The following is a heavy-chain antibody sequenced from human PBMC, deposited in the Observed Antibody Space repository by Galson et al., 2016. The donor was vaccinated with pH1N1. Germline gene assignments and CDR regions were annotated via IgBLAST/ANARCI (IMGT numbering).Heavy chain of an antibody. Sequence: SLRLSCAPFGFSVSNTYMAWVRQAPGKGLDWVSLIYSGGTTYYAHSVKGRFTISRDISKNTLYLQMNNLRAEDTAVYYCARERSSGWEFYFDQWGQGTLVTVSS. D-gene: IGHD6-19*01. V-gene: IGHV3-53*01. J-gene: IGHJ4*02. CDR2: IYSGGTT. CDR3: ARERSSGWEFYFDQ. CDR1: GFSVSNTY.